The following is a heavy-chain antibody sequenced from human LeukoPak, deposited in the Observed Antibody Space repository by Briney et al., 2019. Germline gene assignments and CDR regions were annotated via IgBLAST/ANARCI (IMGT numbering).Heavy chain of an antibody. CDR3: ARDYYYDSSGCFDY. D-gene: IGHD3-22*01. Sequence: GGSLRRSCAASGFTLSIYWMRWVRQAPGKGLEWVANIKQDGSEKYYVDSVKGRFTISRDNAKNSLYLQMNSLRAEDTAVYYCARDYYYDSSGCFDYWGQGTLVTVSS. V-gene: IGHV3-7*01. CDR1: GFTLSIYW. J-gene: IGHJ4*02. CDR2: IKQDGSEK.